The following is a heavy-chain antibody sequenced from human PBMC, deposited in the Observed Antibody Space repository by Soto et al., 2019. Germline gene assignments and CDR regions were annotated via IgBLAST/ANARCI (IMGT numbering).Heavy chain of an antibody. CDR3: SFETLYCSGDWPDVFDI. Sequence: WIIKKTGKGLEWIGEINHSGSTNYNPSLKSRVTISVDTSKNQFSLKLSSVTAADTAVYYCSFETLYCSGDWPDVFDIWGQGTSVTGSS. D-gene: IGHD2-21*01. J-gene: IGHJ3*02. V-gene: IGHV4-34*01. CDR2: INHSGST.